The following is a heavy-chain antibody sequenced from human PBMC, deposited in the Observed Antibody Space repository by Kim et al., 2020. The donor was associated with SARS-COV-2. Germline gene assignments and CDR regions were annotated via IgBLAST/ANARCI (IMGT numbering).Heavy chain of an antibody. D-gene: IGHD6-19*01. V-gene: IGHV3-23*01. Sequence: DSVKGRFTISRDNSKNTLYLQMNSLRAEDTAVYYCAKDRGNGSGWYNFDYWGQGTLVTVSS. CDR3: AKDRGNGSGWYNFDY. J-gene: IGHJ4*02.